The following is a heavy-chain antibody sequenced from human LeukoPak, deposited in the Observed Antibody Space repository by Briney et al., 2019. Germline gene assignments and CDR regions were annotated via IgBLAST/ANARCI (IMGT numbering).Heavy chain of an antibody. CDR2: ISYDGSNK. D-gene: IGHD4-23*01. Sequence: GGSLRLSCAASGFTFSSYAMHWVRQAPGKGLEWVAVISYDGSNKYYADSVKGRFTISRDNSKNTLYLQMNSLRAEDTAVYYCARDSLRWLDAFDIWGQGTMVTVSS. J-gene: IGHJ3*02. V-gene: IGHV3-30*14. CDR1: GFTFSSYA. CDR3: ARDSLRWLDAFDI.